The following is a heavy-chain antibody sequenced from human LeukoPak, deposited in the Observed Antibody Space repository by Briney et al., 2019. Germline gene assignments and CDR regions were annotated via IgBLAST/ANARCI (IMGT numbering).Heavy chain of an antibody. J-gene: IGHJ4*02. CDR3: ARKVEPTAEIYYFDY. V-gene: IGHV1-2*02. CDR2: INPNSGGT. CDR1: GYTFTGYY. Sequence: ASVKVSCKASGYTFTGYYMHWVRQAPGQGLEWMGWINPNSGGTNYAQKFQGRVTMTRDTSISTAYMELSSLRSDDTAVYYCARKVEPTAEIYYFDYWGQGTLVTVSS. D-gene: IGHD1-14*01.